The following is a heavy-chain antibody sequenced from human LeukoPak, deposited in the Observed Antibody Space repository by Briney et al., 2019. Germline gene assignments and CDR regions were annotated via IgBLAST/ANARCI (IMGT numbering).Heavy chain of an antibody. J-gene: IGHJ1*01. CDR3: ARGGMVGAAPHFQH. CDR1: GYTFTGYY. CDR2: INPNNGGT. D-gene: IGHD1-26*01. Sequence: ASVKVSCKASGYTFTGYYMYWVRQAPGQGLEWMGWINPNNGGTNYAQKFQGWVTMTRDTSISTAYMELSRLRSDDTAVYYCARGGMVGAAPHFQHWGQGTLVTVSS. V-gene: IGHV1-2*04.